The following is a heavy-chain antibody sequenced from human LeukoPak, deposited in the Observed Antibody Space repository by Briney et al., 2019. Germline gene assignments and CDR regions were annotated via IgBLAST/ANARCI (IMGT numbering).Heavy chain of an antibody. D-gene: IGHD3-10*01. V-gene: IGHV4-59*01. CDR1: GGSISSYY. J-gene: IGHJ6*02. CDR3: ARDRAFYGTDI. Sequence: SETLSLTFTISGGSISSYYWRWIRQSPGKGLEWIGYIYYSGTTNYNPSLKSRVTTSADTTKNQFSLRLSSVTAADTGVYYCARDRAFYGTDIWGQGTTVTVSS. CDR2: IYYSGTT.